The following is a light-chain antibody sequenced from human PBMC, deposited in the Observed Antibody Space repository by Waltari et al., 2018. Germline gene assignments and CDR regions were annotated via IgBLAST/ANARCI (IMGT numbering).Light chain of an antibody. CDR3: ATWDDSLSGRV. CDR1: TSNIGTNT. J-gene: IGLJ6*01. V-gene: IGLV1-44*01. CDR2: ANY. Sequence: QSVLTQPPSTSGTPGQRVTISCSGSTSNIGTNTATWYQLLPGTAPKTVIFANYHRPSGVPDRFSASKSGTSASLVISDLQSEDEADYFCATWDDSLSGRVFGSGTKVTVL.